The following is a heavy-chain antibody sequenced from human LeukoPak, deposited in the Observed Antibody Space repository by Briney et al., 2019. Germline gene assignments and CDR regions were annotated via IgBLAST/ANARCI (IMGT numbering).Heavy chain of an antibody. J-gene: IGHJ4*02. CDR3: ARGKAVATDY. D-gene: IGHD6-19*01. Sequence: SVKVSCKASGGTFSSYAISWVRQAPGQGLEWMGRIIPILGIANYAQKFQGRVTITADKSTRTAYIELSSLRSEDTAVYYCARGKAVATDYWGQGTLVTVSS. CDR1: GGTFSSYA. V-gene: IGHV1-69*04. CDR2: IIPILGIA.